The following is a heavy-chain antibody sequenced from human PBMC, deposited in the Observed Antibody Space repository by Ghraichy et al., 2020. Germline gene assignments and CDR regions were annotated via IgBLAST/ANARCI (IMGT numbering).Heavy chain of an antibody. CDR1: GFTFSTYT. D-gene: IGHD3-3*01. Sequence: GGSLRLSCVGSGFTFSTYTMNWVRQAPGKGLEWVASISSRNDYMYYRGSLKGRFTISRDNAKNSLFLQMNSLTAEDTATYYCARDKSLGHNFWGDAFDIWGQGTKVSVSS. J-gene: IGHJ3*02. CDR2: ISSRNDYM. CDR3: ARDKSLGHNFWGDAFDI. V-gene: IGHV3-21*01.